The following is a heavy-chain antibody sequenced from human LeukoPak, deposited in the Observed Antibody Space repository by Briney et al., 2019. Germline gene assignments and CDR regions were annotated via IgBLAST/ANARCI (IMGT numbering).Heavy chain of an antibody. CDR2: ISAYNGNT. J-gene: IGHJ4*02. V-gene: IGHV1-18*01. D-gene: IGHD6-19*01. Sequence: GASVKVSCKASGYTFTSYGISWVRQAPGQGLEWMGWISAYNGNTNYAQKLRGRVTMTTDTSTSTAYMELRSLRSDDTAVYYCARDPGIAVAWSVDYWGQGTLVTVSS. CDR3: ARDPGIAVAWSVDY. CDR1: GYTFTSYG.